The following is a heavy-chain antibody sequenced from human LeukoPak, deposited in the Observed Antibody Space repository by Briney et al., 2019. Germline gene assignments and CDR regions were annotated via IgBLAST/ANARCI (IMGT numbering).Heavy chain of an antibody. D-gene: IGHD2-15*01. Sequence: SETLSLTCAVYGGSFSGYYWSWIRQPPGKGLEWIGEINHSGSTNYNPSLKSRVTISVDTSKNQFSLKVSSVTAADTAVYYCARRPSQYCSGGSCYSFDYWGQGTLVTVSS. CDR3: ARRPSQYCSGGSCYSFDY. J-gene: IGHJ4*02. CDR1: GGSFSGYY. V-gene: IGHV4-34*01. CDR2: INHSGST.